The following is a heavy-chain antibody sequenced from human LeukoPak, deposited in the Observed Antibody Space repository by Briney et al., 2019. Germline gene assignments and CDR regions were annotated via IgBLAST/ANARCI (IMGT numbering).Heavy chain of an antibody. J-gene: IGHJ6*03. CDR3: ATSVWPPYYYYYYMDV. CDR2: IIPTFGTA. Sequence: ASVKVSCKXSGGTFSSYAISWVRQAPGQGLEWMGGIIPTFGTANYAQKFQGRVTITADESTSTAYMELSGLRSEDTAVYYCATSVWPPYYYYYYMDVWGKGTTVTVSS. D-gene: IGHD2-8*01. V-gene: IGHV1-69*13. CDR1: GGTFSSYA.